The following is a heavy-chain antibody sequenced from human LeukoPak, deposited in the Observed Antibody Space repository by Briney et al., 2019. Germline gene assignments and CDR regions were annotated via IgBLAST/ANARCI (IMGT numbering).Heavy chain of an antibody. D-gene: IGHD4-23*01. CDR1: GYTFTSYA. CDR2: INTNTRNP. CDR3: ARDSRDYGGPNNDY. Sequence: ASVKVSCKASGYTFTSYAINWVRQAPGQGLEWMGWINTNTRNPTYAQGFTGRFVFSLDTSVSTAYLQISSLKAEDTAVYYCARDSRDYGGPNNDYWGQGTLVTVSS. J-gene: IGHJ4*02. V-gene: IGHV7-4-1*02.